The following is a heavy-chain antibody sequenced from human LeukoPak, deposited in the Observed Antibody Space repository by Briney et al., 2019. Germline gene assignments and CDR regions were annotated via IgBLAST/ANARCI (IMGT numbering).Heavy chain of an antibody. CDR2: IYYSGST. Sequence: SETLSLTCTVSGGSISSSSYYWGWIRRPPGKGLEWIGSIYYSGSTYYNPSLKSRVTISVDTSKNQFSLKLSSVTAADTAVYYCARRVRRIVVVPAAIEVDDAFDIWGQGTMVTVSS. CDR1: GGSISSSSYY. V-gene: IGHV4-39*01. J-gene: IGHJ3*02. CDR3: ARRVRRIVVVPAAIEVDDAFDI. D-gene: IGHD2-2*01.